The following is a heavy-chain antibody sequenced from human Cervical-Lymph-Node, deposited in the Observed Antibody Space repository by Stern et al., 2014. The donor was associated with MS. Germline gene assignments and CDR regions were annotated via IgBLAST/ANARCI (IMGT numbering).Heavy chain of an antibody. D-gene: IGHD3-22*01. CDR2: IYHSGVT. J-gene: IGHJ5*02. CDR3: ARGGSYYYDTAGFNPHDWFDP. CDR1: GDSIGRGGYY. Sequence: QLQLQESGPGLVRPSETLSLTCTVSGDSIGRGGYYWKWIRQGPGKGLEWIGFIYHSGVTYYNPSLRSRLAFSVDTSKNQLSLKLNSVTAADTAVYYCARGGSYYYDTAGFNPHDWFDPWGQGTPVTVSS. V-gene: IGHV4-31*03.